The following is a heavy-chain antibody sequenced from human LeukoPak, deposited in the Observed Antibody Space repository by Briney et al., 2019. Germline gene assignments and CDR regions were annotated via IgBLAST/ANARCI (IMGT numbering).Heavy chain of an antibody. J-gene: IGHJ4*02. CDR2: ISGSGGST. CDR3: AKVXLVGXDFVTGYYYFDY. Sequence: GGTLRXSCAASGFTFSSYGMSWVRQAPGKGLEWVSAISGSGGSTYYAGSVKGRFTISGDNSKNTLYLQMNSLRDGDTAVYSCAKVXLVGXDFVTGYYYFDYWGQGTLVTVSS. CDR1: GFTFSSYG. V-gene: IGHV3-23*01. D-gene: IGHD3-9*01.